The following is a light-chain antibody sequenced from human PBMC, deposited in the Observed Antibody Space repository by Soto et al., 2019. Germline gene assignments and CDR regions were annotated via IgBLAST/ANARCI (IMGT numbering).Light chain of an antibody. Sequence: EIVLTQSPGTLSLSPGERATLSCRASQSVSSSYLAWYQQKPGQPPRLLIYGASSRATGIPDRFSGSGSGTDLTITISRLEPEDFEVFYCQHYDSLPITFGQGTRLEIK. J-gene: IGKJ5*01. CDR1: QSVSSSY. CDR3: QHYDSLPIT. CDR2: GAS. V-gene: IGKV3-20*01.